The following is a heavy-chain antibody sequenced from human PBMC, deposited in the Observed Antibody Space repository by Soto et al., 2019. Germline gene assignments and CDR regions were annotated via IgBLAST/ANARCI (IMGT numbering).Heavy chain of an antibody. V-gene: IGHV4-39*01. CDR1: GCSISSSSYY. J-gene: IGHJ5*02. CDR3: ARVYCSGGSCFNWFDP. CDR2: IYYSGST. D-gene: IGHD2-15*01. Sequence: SETLSLTCTVSGCSISSSSYYWGWIRQPPGKGLEWIGSIYYSGSTYYNPSLKSRVTISVDTSKNQFSLKLSSVTAADTAVYYCARVYCSGGSCFNWFDPWGQGTLVTVSS.